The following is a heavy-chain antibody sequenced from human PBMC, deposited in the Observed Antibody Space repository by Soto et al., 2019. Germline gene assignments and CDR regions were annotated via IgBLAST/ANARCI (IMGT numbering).Heavy chain of an antibody. V-gene: IGHV3-30*03. J-gene: IGHJ4*02. CDR3: SPGSYSSGWYFDY. D-gene: IGHD6-19*01. CDR1: GFTFRSYG. CDR2: ISYDGSNK. Sequence: QVQLVESGGGVVQPGRALRLSCAASGFTFRSYGMHWVHQAPGKGLEWVAVISYDGSNKYYADSVKGRFTISRDNSKNTLYLQMNSLRAEDTAVYYCSPGSYSSGWYFDYWGQGTLVTVSS.